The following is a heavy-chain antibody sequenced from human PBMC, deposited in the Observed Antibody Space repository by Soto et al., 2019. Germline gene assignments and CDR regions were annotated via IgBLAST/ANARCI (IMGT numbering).Heavy chain of an antibody. CDR2: ISSSGGRT. CDR3: ATLLSVGDTRRPIDYFDY. D-gene: IGHD2-21*01. V-gene: IGHV3-23*01. Sequence: EVQLLDSGGGLVRPGGSLRLCCAASGFTFNTYPMSWVRQAPGKGLEWVSAISSSGGRTYYAASVKGRFTISRDSSNNTVLLQMNSLRAEDTSIYYCATLLSVGDTRRPIDYFDYWGQGTVVTVSS. CDR1: GFTFNTYP. J-gene: IGHJ4*02.